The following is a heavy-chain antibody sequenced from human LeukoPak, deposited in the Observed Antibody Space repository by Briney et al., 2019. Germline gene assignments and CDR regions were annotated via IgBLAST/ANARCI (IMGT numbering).Heavy chain of an antibody. J-gene: IGHJ4*02. D-gene: IGHD6-13*01. Sequence: GGSLRLSCTASGFTFGDYAMSWVRQAPGKGLEWVGFIRSKAYGGTTEYAASVKGRFTISRDDSKSIAYLQMNSLKTEDTAVYYCTRGVSYSSSWYRDYFDYWGQGTLVTVSS. CDR3: TRGVSYSSSWYRDYFDY. V-gene: IGHV3-49*04. CDR2: IRSKAYGGTT. CDR1: GFTFGDYA.